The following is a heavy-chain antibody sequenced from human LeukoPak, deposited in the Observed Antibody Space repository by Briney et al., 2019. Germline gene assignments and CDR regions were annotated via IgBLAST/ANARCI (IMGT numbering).Heavy chain of an antibody. Sequence: GGSLRLSCAASGFTFSKNAMSWVRQAPGKGLEWVSSLSGSGADTYYADSAKGRFTISRDNSQNTLYLQMNSLRAEDTAVYYCARDYADYVGYFFFDYWGQGTLVTVSS. V-gene: IGHV3-23*01. CDR1: GFTFSKNA. D-gene: IGHD4-17*01. CDR2: LSGSGADT. J-gene: IGHJ4*02. CDR3: ARDYADYVGYFFFDY.